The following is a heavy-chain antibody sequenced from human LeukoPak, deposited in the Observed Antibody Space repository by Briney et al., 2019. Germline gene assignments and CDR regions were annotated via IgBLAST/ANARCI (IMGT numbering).Heavy chain of an antibody. D-gene: IGHD3-10*01. CDR2: ISYDGGDK. CDR3: ARVRVRGVIITYYYSMDV. V-gene: IGHV3-30*04. CDR1: GYTFSSYA. J-gene: IGHJ6*02. Sequence: GSLRLSCAASGYTFSSYAMHWVRQAPGKGLQWVAVISYDGGDKYYANSVKGRFTISRDNSDNTLYLQMDSLRAEDTAVYYCARVRVRGVIITYYYSMDVWGQGTTVTVSS.